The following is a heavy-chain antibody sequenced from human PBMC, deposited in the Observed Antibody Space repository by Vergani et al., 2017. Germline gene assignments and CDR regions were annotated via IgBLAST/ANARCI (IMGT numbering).Heavy chain of an antibody. Sequence: VQLQQWGAGLLKPSETLSLTCAVYGGSFSGYYWSWIRQPPGKGLEWVSAISGSGGSTYYADSVKGRFTISRDNSKNTLYLQMNSLRAEDTAVYYCAKGRITVTPGRIDYWGQGTLVTVSS. D-gene: IGHD4-17*01. CDR3: AKGRITVTPGRIDY. V-gene: IGHV3-23*01. CDR2: ISGSGGST. CDR1: GGSFSGYY. J-gene: IGHJ4*02.